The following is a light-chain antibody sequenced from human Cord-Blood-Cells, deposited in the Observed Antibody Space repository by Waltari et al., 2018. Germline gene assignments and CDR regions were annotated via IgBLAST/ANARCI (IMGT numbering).Light chain of an antibody. J-gene: IGLJ1*01. CDR3: CSYAGSSTYV. CDR1: SSDLGSYNI. Sequence: QSALTQPAPVSGPPGQTITTACPGTSSDLGSYNIVSWYQQHPGKAPKLMIYEVSKRPSGVSNRFSGSKSGNTASLTISGLQAEDEADYYCCSYAGSSTYVFGTGTKVTVL. CDR2: EVS. V-gene: IGLV2-23*02.